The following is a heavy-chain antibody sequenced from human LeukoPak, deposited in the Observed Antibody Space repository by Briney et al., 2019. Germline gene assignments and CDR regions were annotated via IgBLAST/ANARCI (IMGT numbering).Heavy chain of an antibody. CDR3: ARDGYSSGWYAFDY. Sequence: SETLSLTCTVSGGSISTYYWSWIRQPPGKGLEWIGYIYHSGSTKYNPSLKSRVTISVDTSKNQFSLNLSSVTAADTAVYYCARDGYSSGWYAFDYWGQGTLVTVSS. CDR2: IYHSGST. CDR1: GGSISTYY. V-gene: IGHV4-59*12. D-gene: IGHD6-19*01. J-gene: IGHJ4*02.